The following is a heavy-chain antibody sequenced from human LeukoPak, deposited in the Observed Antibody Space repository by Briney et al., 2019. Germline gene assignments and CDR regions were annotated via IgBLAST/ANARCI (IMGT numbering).Heavy chain of an antibody. D-gene: IGHD3-22*01. J-gene: IGHJ4*02. CDR1: GYTFTSNY. CDR2: ISPSGGST. Sequence: ASVKVSCKAFGYTFTSNYMHWVRQAPGQGPEWMGVISPSGGSTTYAQKFQGRVTITADKSTSTAYMELSSLRSEDTAVYYCAGYYDSSGYYYGRRQSYFDYWGQGTLVTVSS. CDR3: AGYYDSSGYYYGRRQSYFDY. V-gene: IGHV1-46*01.